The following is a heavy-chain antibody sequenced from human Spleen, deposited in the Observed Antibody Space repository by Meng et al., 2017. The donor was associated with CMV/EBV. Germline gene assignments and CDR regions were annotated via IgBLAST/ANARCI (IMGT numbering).Heavy chain of an antibody. D-gene: IGHD2-2*01. V-gene: IGHV1-2*02. CDR2: INPNSGGT. CDR1: GYTFTGYY. CDR3: ARGYEGYCSSTSCYSENDY. Sequence: ASVKVSCKASGYTFTGYYMHWVRQAPGQGLEWMGWINPNSGGTNYAQKFQGRVTMTTDTSTSTAYMELRSLRSDDTAVYYCARGYEGYCSSTSCYSENDYWGQGTLVTVSS. J-gene: IGHJ4*02.